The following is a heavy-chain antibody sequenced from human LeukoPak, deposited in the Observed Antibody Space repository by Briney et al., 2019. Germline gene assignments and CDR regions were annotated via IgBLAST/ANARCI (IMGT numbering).Heavy chain of an antibody. CDR3: ATKAYSYSHSFDY. D-gene: IGHD5-18*01. Sequence: GESLKISCKGSGYSFPTSWIGWVRQMPGKGLEWVGIMYPGDSDTPYSPSFQGQVTISADKSIRTASLQWRSLKASDTAMYYCATKAYSYSHSFDYWGQGTLVTVSS. CDR1: GYSFPTSW. CDR2: MYPGDSDT. J-gene: IGHJ4*02. V-gene: IGHV5-51*01.